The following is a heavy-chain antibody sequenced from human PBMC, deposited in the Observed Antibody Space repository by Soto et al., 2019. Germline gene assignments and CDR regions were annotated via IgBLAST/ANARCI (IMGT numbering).Heavy chain of an antibody. Sequence: QVQLQESGPGLVKPSETLSLTCTVSGGSISSHYWSWIRQPPGKGLEWIGYILNSGSTNYNPSLMSRVTVSVDTSKNQFSLRLNSVTAADTAVYYCARGPDRSKVGYWGQGTQVTVSS. D-gene: IGHD4-4*01. CDR3: ARGPDRSKVGY. J-gene: IGHJ4*02. V-gene: IGHV4-59*11. CDR1: GGSISSHY. CDR2: ILNSGST.